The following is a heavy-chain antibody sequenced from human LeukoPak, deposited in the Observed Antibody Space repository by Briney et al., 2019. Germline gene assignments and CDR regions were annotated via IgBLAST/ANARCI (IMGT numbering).Heavy chain of an antibody. D-gene: IGHD3-10*01. CDR2: IYYSGST. Sequence: SETLSLTCTVSGGSISSYYWSWIRQPPGKELEWIGYIYYSGSTNYNPSLKSRVTMSVDTSKNQFSLKLSSVTAADTAVYYCARGPRVTMVRGVWEFFQHWGQGTLVTVSS. CDR3: ARGPRVTMVRGVWEFFQH. J-gene: IGHJ1*01. V-gene: IGHV4-59*12. CDR1: GGSISSYY.